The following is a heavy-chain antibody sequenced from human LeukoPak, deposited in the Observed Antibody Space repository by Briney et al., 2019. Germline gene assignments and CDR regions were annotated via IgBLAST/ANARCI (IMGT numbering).Heavy chain of an antibody. V-gene: IGHV3-74*01. CDR3: ARGGFGELLDAFDI. CDR2: INSDGSST. Sequence: GGSLRLSCAASGFTFSSYWMHWVRQAPGKGLVWVSRINSDGSSTSYADSVKGRFTISRDNAKNTLYLQMNSPRAEDTAVYYCARGGFGELLDAFDIWGQGTMVTVSS. J-gene: IGHJ3*02. D-gene: IGHD3-10*01. CDR1: GFTFSSYW.